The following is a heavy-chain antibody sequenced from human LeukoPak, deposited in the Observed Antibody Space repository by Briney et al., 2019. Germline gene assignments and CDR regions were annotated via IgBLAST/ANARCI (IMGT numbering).Heavy chain of an antibody. V-gene: IGHV3-23*01. CDR1: GFPLSSYA. CDR2: TSSSDAGT. CDR3: AKYDRVVDFTTRPFGY. D-gene: IGHD1-14*01. Sequence: PGGSLRLSCAVSGFPLSSYAMSWVRQAPGKGLEWVSATSSSDAGTYYADSVKGRFTISRDNSKNTLYLQMNSLRAEDTAVYYCAKYDRVVDFTTRPFGYWGQGTLVTVSS. J-gene: IGHJ4*02.